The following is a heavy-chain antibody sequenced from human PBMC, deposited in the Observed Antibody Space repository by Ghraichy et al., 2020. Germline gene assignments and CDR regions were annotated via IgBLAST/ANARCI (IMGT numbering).Heavy chain of an antibody. CDR1: GFSFGGLW. Sequence: GGSLRLSCAASGFSFGGLWMTWVRQAPGKELEWVANINQDGSQRYYVDSVKGRFTISRDNARNSLYLVMDSLGASDTAVYYCARGGYTSSWYWVYWGQGALVTVSS. J-gene: IGHJ4*02. CDR2: INQDGSQR. V-gene: IGHV3-7*03. CDR3: ARGGYTSSWYWVY. D-gene: IGHD6-13*01.